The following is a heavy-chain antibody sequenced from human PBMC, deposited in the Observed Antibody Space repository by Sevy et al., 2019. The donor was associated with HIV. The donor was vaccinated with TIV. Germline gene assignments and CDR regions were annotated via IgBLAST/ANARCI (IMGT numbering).Heavy chain of an antibody. CDR1: GDSVSSNSAI. D-gene: IGHD1-26*01. V-gene: IGHV6-1*01. J-gene: IGHJ3*02. CDR3: ARDPPIGLDVFDI. Sequence: KQSQTLSLTCAISGDSVSSNSAIWNWIRQSPSRGLEWLGRTYYRSKWYSDSAESVKSRIKISPDTSKNQFYLQLNSVTPEDTAVYYCARDPPIGLDVFDIWDQGTMVTVSS. CDR2: TYYRSKWYS.